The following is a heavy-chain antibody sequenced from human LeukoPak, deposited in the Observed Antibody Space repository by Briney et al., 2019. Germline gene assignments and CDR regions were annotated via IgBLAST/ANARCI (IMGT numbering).Heavy chain of an antibody. V-gene: IGHV3-15*01. Sequence: GGSLRLSCVTSGFTFSNARMSWVRQAPGKGLEYVCQIRSKSDGGAIHYAAPVRCRFIISRDDSRNTMYLQMNSLKADDTGLYFCSTLGCDATTCLDYWGQGTPVTVSS. D-gene: IGHD2-21*01. CDR3: STLGCDATTCLDY. CDR1: GFTFSNAR. CDR2: IRSKSDGGAI. J-gene: IGHJ4*02.